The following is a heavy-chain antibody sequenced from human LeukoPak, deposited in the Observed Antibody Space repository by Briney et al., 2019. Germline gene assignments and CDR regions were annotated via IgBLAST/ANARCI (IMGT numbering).Heavy chain of an antibody. D-gene: IGHD5-18*01. CDR2: MNPNSGGT. CDR3: ARDVGYGLDP. CDR1: GYTFTSYD. Sequence: ASVRVSCKASGYTFTSYDINWVRQATGQGLEWMGWMNPNSGGTNYAQKFQGRVTMTRDTSISTAYMELSRLRSDDTAVYYCARDVGYGLDPWGQGTLVTVSS. J-gene: IGHJ5*02. V-gene: IGHV1-2*02.